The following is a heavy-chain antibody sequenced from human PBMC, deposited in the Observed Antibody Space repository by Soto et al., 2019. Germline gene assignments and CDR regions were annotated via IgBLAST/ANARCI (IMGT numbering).Heavy chain of an antibody. CDR3: ASGGYTYGFSAMDV. J-gene: IGHJ6*02. CDR2: INPSGFST. D-gene: IGHD5-18*01. V-gene: IGHV1-46*01. CDR1: GYTFSSSY. Sequence: QVQLVQSGAEVKKPGASVKISCKASGYTFSSSYIHWVRQAPGQGLEWMGLINPSGFSTDYAQTFHGRVTVTRDTSTRTVYMEISSLRSEDTAVYYCASGGYTYGFSAMDVWGPGTTVAVSS.